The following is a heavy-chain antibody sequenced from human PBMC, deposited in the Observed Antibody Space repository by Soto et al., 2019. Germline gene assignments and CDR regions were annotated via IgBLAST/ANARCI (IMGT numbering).Heavy chain of an antibody. J-gene: IGHJ6*02. CDR1: VFMFSSYA. V-gene: IGHV3-30-3*01. CDR3: ARAPHGMDV. Sequence: QEQLVESGGGVVQPGRSLRLSCVASVFMFSSYAMHWVRQAPGKGLEGVAVISYDGSKKYYTDSVKGRYTISRDDSKNTLYLQMNSLRVEDTAVYYCARAPHGMDVWGQGNTVTVSS. CDR2: ISYDGSKK.